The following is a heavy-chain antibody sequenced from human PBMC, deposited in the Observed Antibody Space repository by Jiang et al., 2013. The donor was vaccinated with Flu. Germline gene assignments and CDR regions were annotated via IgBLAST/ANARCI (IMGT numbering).Heavy chain of an antibody. CDR3: ARQDMTAVDTFDS. Sequence: GPGLVKPSQTLSLTCTVSGGSISSGPYYWTWIRQPAGKGLEWIGRIYTSGSTSYNPSLKSRLTISLDTSKSQFSLKLSSVTAADTAVYYCARQDMTAVDTFDSWGQGTLVTVSS. D-gene: IGHD2-21*02. V-gene: IGHV4-61*02. CDR2: IYTSGST. J-gene: IGHJ4*02. CDR1: GGSISSGPYY.